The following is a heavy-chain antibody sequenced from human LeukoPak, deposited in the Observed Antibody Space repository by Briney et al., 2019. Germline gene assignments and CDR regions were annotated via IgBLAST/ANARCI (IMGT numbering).Heavy chain of an antibody. CDR3: ARGVGATTGYDY. CDR2: INPNSGGT. Sequence: GASVKVSCKASGHTFTGYYMHWVRRAPGQGLEWMGWINPNSGGTNYAQKFQGRVTMTRDTSISTAYMELSRLRSDDTAVYYCARGVGATTGYDYWGQGTLVTVSS. D-gene: IGHD1-26*01. J-gene: IGHJ4*02. CDR1: GHTFTGYY. V-gene: IGHV1-2*02.